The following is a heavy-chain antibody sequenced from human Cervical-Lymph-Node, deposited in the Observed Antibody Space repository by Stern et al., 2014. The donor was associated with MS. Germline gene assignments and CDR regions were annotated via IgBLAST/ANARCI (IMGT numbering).Heavy chain of an antibody. J-gene: IGHJ4*02. CDR3: ARDYEDTSMLFDH. CDR1: GFTFRSYA. CDR2: ISYDGNHK. Sequence: QVQLVESGGAVVQPGRSLRLSCAASGFTFRSYAMHWVRQAPGKGLEWVTVISYDGNHKYYADSVKGRFTISRDNSKNTLHLQMNSVTPDDTAIYYCARDYEDTSMLFDHWGQGTLVTVSS. V-gene: IGHV3-30*03. D-gene: IGHD2-8*01.